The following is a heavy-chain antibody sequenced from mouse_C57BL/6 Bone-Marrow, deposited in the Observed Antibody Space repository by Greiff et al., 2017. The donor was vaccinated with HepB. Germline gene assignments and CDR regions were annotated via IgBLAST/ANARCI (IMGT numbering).Heavy chain of an antibody. CDR1: GYTFTSYW. D-gene: IGHD2-5*01. CDR3: ARYYSNYNAMDY. J-gene: IGHJ4*01. V-gene: IGHV1-74*01. Sequence: QVQLQQPGAELVKPGASVKVSCKASGYTFTSYWMHWVKQRPGQGLEWIGRIHPSDSYTNYNQKFKGKATLTVDTSSSTAYMQLSSLTSEDSAVYYCARYYSNYNAMDYWGQGTSVTVSS. CDR2: IHPSDSYT.